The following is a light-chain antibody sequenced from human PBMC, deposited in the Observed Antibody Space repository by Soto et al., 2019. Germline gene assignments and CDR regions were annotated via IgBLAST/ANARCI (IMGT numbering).Light chain of an antibody. V-gene: IGKV1-33*01. Sequence: DIQMTQSPPSLSASVGDRVTITCQASQDIGNSLNWFQHKPGKAPNLVIYDAYNLEIWVPSRFSRSGSGTDFTLTITSLRPEDIATYYCQKSDHLPLFGPGTKVESK. CDR1: QDIGNS. CDR2: DAY. J-gene: IGKJ3*01. CDR3: QKSDHLPL.